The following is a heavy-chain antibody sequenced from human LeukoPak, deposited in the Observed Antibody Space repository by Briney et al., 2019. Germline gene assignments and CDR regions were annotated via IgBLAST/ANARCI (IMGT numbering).Heavy chain of an antibody. CDR3: ARDAVTNTDAFDI. J-gene: IGHJ3*02. CDR2: INHSGST. Sequence: PSETLSLTCAVYGGSFSGYYWSWIRQPPGKGLEWIGEINHSGSTNYNPSLKSRVTISVDTSKNQFSLKLSSVTAADTAVYYCARDAVTNTDAFDIWGQGTMVTVSS. D-gene: IGHD4-17*01. CDR1: GGSFSGYY. V-gene: IGHV4-34*01.